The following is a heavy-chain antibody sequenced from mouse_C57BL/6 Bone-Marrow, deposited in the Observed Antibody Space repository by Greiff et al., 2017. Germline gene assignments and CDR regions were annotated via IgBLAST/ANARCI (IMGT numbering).Heavy chain of an antibody. CDR3: AKRWV. CDR2: INPSTGGT. D-gene: IGHD2-3*01. J-gene: IGHJ3*01. Sequence: VQLKQSGPELVKPGASVKISCKASGYSFTGYYMNWVKQSPEKSLEWIGEINPSTGGTTYNQKFKAKATLTVDKSSSTAYMQLKSLTAEDSAVYYCAKRWVWGKGTLVTVSA. V-gene: IGHV1-42*01. CDR1: GYSFTGYY.